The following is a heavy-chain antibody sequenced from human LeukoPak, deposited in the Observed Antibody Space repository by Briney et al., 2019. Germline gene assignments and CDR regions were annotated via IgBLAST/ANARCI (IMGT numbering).Heavy chain of an antibody. V-gene: IGHV1-46*01. Sequence: ASVKVSCKASGYTFTGYYMHWVRQAPGQGLEWMGWINPNSGGSTSYAQKFQGRVTMTRDTSTSTVYMELSSLRSEDTAVYYCARDYYDSRAPRSHVIDYWGQGTLVTVSS. CDR1: GYTFTGYY. CDR2: INPNSGGST. J-gene: IGHJ4*02. CDR3: ARDYYDSRAPRSHVIDY. D-gene: IGHD3-22*01.